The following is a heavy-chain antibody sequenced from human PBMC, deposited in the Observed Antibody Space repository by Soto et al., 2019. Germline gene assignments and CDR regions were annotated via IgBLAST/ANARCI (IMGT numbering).Heavy chain of an antibody. Sequence: GGSLRLSCVASGFTFSNYAMSWVRQAPGKGLEWVSGISASGRDTYYADSVKDRFTISRDSFKNTLYLQMNSLRAEDTGTYYCAKGKTSGWYYFDYWGQGALDT. V-gene: IGHV3-23*01. CDR3: AKGKTSGWYYFDY. D-gene: IGHD6-19*01. J-gene: IGHJ4*02. CDR2: ISASGRDT. CDR1: GFTFSNYA.